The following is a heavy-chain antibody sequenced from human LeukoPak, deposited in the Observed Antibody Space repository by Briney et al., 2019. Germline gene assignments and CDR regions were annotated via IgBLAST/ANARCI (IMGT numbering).Heavy chain of an antibody. CDR3: ARGPLNDLGPPMGY. CDR2: ISSSGSTI. J-gene: IGHJ3*01. CDR1: GFTFSDYY. D-gene: IGHD1-1*01. Sequence: AGGSLRFSCAASGFTFSDYYMSWIRQAPGKGLEWVSYISSSGSTIYYADSVKGRFTIYRDNAKNSLDLQMNSLRAEDTAVYYCARGPLNDLGPPMGYWGQGTMVTVSS. V-gene: IGHV3-11*01.